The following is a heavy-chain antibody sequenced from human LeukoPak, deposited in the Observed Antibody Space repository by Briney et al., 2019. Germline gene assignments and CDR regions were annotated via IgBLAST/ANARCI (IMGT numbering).Heavy chain of an antibody. CDR2: ISAYNGNT. Sequence: ASVKVSCKASGYTFTSYGXXXXXXXPXXXXXXXXXISAYNGNTNCAQELQGRVTMTTDTSTSTAYMELRSLRSDDTAVYYCARDPGSPRNWFDPWGQGTLVTVSS. J-gene: IGHJ5*02. CDR1: GYTFTSYG. D-gene: IGHD3-10*01. V-gene: IGHV1-18*01. CDR3: ARDPGSPRNWFDP.